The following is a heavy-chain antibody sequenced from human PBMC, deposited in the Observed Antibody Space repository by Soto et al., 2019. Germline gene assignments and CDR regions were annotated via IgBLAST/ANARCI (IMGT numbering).Heavy chain of an antibody. Sequence: SVKVSCKASGGTFSSYAISWVRQAPGQGLEWMGGIIPIFGTANYAQKFQGRVTITADKSTSTAYMELSSLRSEDTAVYYCARARQQLVPYYYYGMDVWGQGTTVTVSS. V-gene: IGHV1-69*06. D-gene: IGHD6-13*01. CDR1: GGTFSSYA. CDR3: ARARQQLVPYYYYGMDV. CDR2: IIPIFGTA. J-gene: IGHJ6*02.